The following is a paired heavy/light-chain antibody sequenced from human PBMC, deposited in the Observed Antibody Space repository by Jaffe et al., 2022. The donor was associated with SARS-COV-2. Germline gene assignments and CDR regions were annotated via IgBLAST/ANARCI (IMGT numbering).Heavy chain of an antibody. CDR1: GYSFTTYT. CDR3: ARDRTPFGDLFHSNYYYMDV. D-gene: IGHD3-10*01. Sequence: QVQLVQSGAEVRRPGASVKVSCRASGYSFTTYTLHWVRQAPGQSLEWMGWVNGDSGDTKYSQKFQGRVTFTRDTYASTAYMELSSVRSEDTAVYYCARDRTPFGDLFHSNYYYMDVWGKGTTVTVSS. CDR2: VNGDSGDT. V-gene: IGHV1-3*01. J-gene: IGHJ6*03.
Light chain of an antibody. CDR3: SSYTSSATWV. V-gene: IGLV2-14*03. Sequence: QSGLTQPASVSGSPGQSITISCTGTSSDVGGYDYVSWYQHHSDKAPRLMIYDVINRPSGVSNRFSGSKSGNTASLTISGLQAEDEADYFCSSYTSSATWVFGGGTKLTVL. CDR2: DVI. CDR1: SSDVGGYDY. J-gene: IGLJ3*02.